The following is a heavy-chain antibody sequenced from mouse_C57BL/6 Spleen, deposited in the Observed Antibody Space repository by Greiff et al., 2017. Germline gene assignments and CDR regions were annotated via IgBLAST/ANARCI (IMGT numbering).Heavy chain of an antibody. CDR1: GYTFTSYW. Sequence: QVQLQQPGAELVRPGSSVKLSCKASGYTFTSYWLDWVQQRPGQGLEWIGNIYPSDSETHYNQKFKDKATLTVEKSSSTAYMQLSSLTSEASEVYYGARGDDYDGGDWGQGTLVTVSA. J-gene: IGHJ3*01. CDR3: ARGDDYDGGD. CDR2: IYPSDSET. V-gene: IGHV1-61*01. D-gene: IGHD2-4*01.